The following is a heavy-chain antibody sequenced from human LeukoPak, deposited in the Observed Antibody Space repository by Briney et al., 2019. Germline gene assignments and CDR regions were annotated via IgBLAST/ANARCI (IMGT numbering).Heavy chain of an antibody. CDR3: VKDWNYDGSGSFWD. CDR2: ISWNGGSI. CDR1: GFTFDDYA. J-gene: IGHJ4*02. D-gene: IGHD3-10*01. Sequence: GGSLRLPCAASGFTFDDYAMHWVRQAPGKGLEWVSGISWNGGSIDYADSVKGRFTISRDNAKNSLYLQMNSLRPEDTALYYCVKDWNYDGSGSFWDWGQGTLVTVSS. V-gene: IGHV3-9*01.